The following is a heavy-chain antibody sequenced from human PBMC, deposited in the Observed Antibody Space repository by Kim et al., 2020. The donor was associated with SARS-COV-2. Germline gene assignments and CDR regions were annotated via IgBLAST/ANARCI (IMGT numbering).Heavy chain of an antibody. CDR3: ASPSANPSDAFDI. V-gene: IGHV4-34*01. J-gene: IGHJ3*02. CDR1: GGSFSGYY. CDR2: INHSGST. Sequence: SETLSLTCAVYGGSFSGYYWSWIRQPPGKGLEWIGEINHSGSTNYNPSLKSRVTISVDTSKNQFSLKLSSVTAADTAVYYCASPSANPSDAFDIWGQGTMVTVSS.